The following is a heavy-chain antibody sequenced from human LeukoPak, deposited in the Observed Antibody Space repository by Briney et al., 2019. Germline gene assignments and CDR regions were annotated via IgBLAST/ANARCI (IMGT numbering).Heavy chain of an antibody. J-gene: IGHJ4*02. CDR2: IIPIFGTA. CDR1: GGTFSSYA. V-gene: IGHV1-69*13. D-gene: IGHD5-24*01. CDR3: ARAGGDGYNYVLGYYFDY. Sequence: GASVKVSCKASGGTFSSYAISWVRQAPGQGLEWMGGIIPIFGTANYAQKFQGRVTITADESTSTAYMELSSLRSEDTAVYYCARAGGDGYNYVLGYYFDYWGQGTLVTVSS.